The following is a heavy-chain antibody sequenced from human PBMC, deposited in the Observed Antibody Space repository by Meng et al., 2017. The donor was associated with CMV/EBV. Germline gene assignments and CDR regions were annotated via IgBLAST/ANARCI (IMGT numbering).Heavy chain of an antibody. CDR2: INPNNGGT. D-gene: IGHD6-25*01. Sequence: GTEVKRPRGAMKGTRKTSGHNVPHYYINWVRQAPGQWLESMGWINPNNGGTNYAQKFQGRVTMDRETTDNTVYMELTNLRSDDSAVYYCASPPPRESGGVPWCLDYWGQGTLVTVSS. V-gene: IGHV1-2*02. CDR1: GHNVPHYY. J-gene: IGHJ4*02. CDR3: ASPPPRESGGVPWCLDY.